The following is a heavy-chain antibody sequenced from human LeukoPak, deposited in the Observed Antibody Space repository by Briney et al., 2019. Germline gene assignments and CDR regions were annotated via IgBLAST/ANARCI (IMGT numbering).Heavy chain of an antibody. CDR2: IKSKTDGGTT. J-gene: IGHJ4*02. CDR3: TTDGGSYWKLDLDY. CDR1: GFTFSNAW. D-gene: IGHD1-26*01. Sequence: PGGSLRLSCAASGFTFSNAWMSWVRQAPGKGLEWGGRIKSKTDGGTTDYAAPVKGRFTISRDDSKNTLYLQMNSLKTEGTAVYYCTTDGGSYWKLDLDYWGQGTLVTVSS. V-gene: IGHV3-15*01.